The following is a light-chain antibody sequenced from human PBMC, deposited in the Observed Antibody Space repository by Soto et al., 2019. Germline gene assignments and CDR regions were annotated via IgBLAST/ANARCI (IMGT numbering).Light chain of an antibody. V-gene: IGLV2-14*01. CDR3: SSYTSSSTNVV. J-gene: IGLJ2*01. CDR1: SSDAGGYNY. CDR2: EVS. Sequence: QSALTQPASVSGSPGQSITISCTGTSSDAGGYNYVSWYQQHPGKAPKLMIYEVSNRPSGVSNRFSGSKSGNTASLTISGLQAEDEADYYCSSYTSSSTNVVFGGGTKVTVL.